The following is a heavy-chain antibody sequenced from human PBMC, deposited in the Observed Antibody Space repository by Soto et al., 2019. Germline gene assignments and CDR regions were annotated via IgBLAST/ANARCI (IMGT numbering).Heavy chain of an antibody. J-gene: IGHJ6*02. CDR2: IIPIFDTA. CDR3: ARHDCISSSCYYYYYYSMDV. CDR1: GGTFSSYA. V-gene: IGHV1-69*05. D-gene: IGHD2-2*01. Sequence: QVQLVQSGAEVKKPGSSVKVSCKTSGGTFSSYAISWVRQAPGQGLEWMGGIIPIFDTANYAQKFQGRVTITTDGYTSTAYMELRSLRTEDTAVYYCARHDCISSSCYYYYYYSMDVWGQGTTVTVSS.